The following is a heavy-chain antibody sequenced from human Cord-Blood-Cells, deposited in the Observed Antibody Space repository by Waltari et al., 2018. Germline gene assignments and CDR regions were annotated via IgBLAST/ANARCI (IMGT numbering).Heavy chain of an antibody. CDR3: AREEGDAFDI. Sequence: EVQLVASGGGLVKPGGSLRLSGAASGFTFSSYSMKWVRQAPGKGLEWVSSISSSSSYIYYADSVKGRFTISRDNAKNSLYLQMNSLRAEDTAVYYCAREEGDAFDIWGQGTMVTVSS. J-gene: IGHJ3*02. CDR1: GFTFSSYS. CDR2: ISSSSSYI. V-gene: IGHV3-21*01.